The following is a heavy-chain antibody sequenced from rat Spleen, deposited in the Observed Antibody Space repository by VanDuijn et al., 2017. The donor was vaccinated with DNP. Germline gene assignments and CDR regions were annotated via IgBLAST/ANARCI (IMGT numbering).Heavy chain of an antibody. CDR3: TTDIRYYSGDFDY. CDR1: GFTFSNFG. J-gene: IGHJ2*01. D-gene: IGHD1-1*01. V-gene: IGHV5-27*01. CDR2: ITTGGGST. Sequence: EVQLVESGGGLVQPGRSLKLSCAASGFTFSNFGMAWVRQAPTKGLVWVASITTGGGSTYYRDSVKGRFTISRDNAKSSLYLQMDSLRSEDTATYYCTTDIRYYSGDFDYWGQGVMVTVSS.